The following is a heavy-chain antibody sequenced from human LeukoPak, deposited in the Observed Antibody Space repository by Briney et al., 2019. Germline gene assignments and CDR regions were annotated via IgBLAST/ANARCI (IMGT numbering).Heavy chain of an antibody. J-gene: IGHJ5*02. CDR2: IYYSGST. Sequence: PSETLSLTCTVSGGSISSGGYYWSWIRQHPGKGLEWIGYIYYSGSTYYNPSLKSRVTISVDTSKNQFSLKLSSVTAADTAVYYCARAPRDTAMVTKWFDPWGQGTLVTVSS. V-gene: IGHV4-31*03. CDR1: GGSISSGGYY. CDR3: ARAPRDTAMVTKWFDP. D-gene: IGHD5-18*01.